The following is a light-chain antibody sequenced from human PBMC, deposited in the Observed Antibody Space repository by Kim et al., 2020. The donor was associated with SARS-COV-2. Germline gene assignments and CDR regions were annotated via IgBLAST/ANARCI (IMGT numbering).Light chain of an antibody. V-gene: IGKV1-9*01. CDR2: AAS. J-gene: IGKJ1*01. Sequence: AYVGDRVAIPCRASQDISSFLAWYQQKPGKAPTLLIYAASTLQSGVPSRVSGSGSGTDFTLTISSLQTEDFANYSCQQLNSYPWTFGQGTKVDIK. CDR3: QQLNSYPWT. CDR1: QDISSF.